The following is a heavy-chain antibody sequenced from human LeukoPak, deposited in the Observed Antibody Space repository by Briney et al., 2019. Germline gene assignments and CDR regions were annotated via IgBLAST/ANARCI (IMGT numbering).Heavy chain of an antibody. CDR1: GFTFSSYS. D-gene: IGHD2-15*01. Sequence: GGSLRLSCAASGFTFSSYSMNWVRQAPGKGLEWVSSISSSSSYIYYADSVKGRFTISRYNAKNSLYLQMNSLRAEDTAVYYCARKCSGGSCYEDYWGQGTLVTVSS. J-gene: IGHJ4*02. CDR3: ARKCSGGSCYEDY. CDR2: ISSSSSYI. V-gene: IGHV3-21*01.